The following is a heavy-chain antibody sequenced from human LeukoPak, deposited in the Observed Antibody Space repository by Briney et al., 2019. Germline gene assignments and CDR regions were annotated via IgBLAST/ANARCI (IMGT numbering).Heavy chain of an antibody. CDR3: ARTSYGDYVTDY. CDR2: IYYSGRT. D-gene: IGHD4-17*01. J-gene: IGHJ4*02. V-gene: IGHV4-59*12. CDR1: GGSINSDY. Sequence: SETLSLTCTVSGGSINSDYWSWIRQPPGKGLEWIGYIYYSGRTNYNPSLKSRVTISVDTSKNQFSLKLSSVTAADTAVYYCARTSYGDYVTDYWGQGTLVTVSS.